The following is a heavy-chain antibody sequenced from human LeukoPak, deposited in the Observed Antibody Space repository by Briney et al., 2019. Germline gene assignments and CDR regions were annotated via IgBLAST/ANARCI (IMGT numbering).Heavy chain of an antibody. D-gene: IGHD3-3*01. CDR3: AKGITIFGVVPGGMDV. J-gene: IGHJ6*02. V-gene: IGHV3-23*01. CDR2: ISGSGGST. Sequence: GGSLRLSCAASGFTFSSYAMNWVRQAPGKGLEWVSAISGSGGSTYYADSVKGRFTISRDNSKNTLYLQMNSLRAEDTAVYYCAKGITIFGVVPGGMDVWGQGTTVTVSS. CDR1: GFTFSSYA.